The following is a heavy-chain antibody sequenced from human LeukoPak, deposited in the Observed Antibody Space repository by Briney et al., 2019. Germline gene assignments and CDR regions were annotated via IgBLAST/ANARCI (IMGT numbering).Heavy chain of an antibody. CDR2: INAGSGDT. CDR1: GYTFTTSA. D-gene: IGHD3-10*01. Sequence: ASVKVSCKASGYTFTTSAMHWVRQAPGQRLEWMGWINAGSGDTKYSQKFQGRVTFTRDTSASTAYMELSRLRSEDTAVYYCARSSSGTYHYWGQGTLVTVSS. J-gene: IGHJ4*02. V-gene: IGHV1-3*01. CDR3: ARSSSGTYHY.